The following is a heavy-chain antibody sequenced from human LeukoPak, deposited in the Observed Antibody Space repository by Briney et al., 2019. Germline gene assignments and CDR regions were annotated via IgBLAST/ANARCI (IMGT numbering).Heavy chain of an antibody. Sequence: GGSLRLSCAASGFTFSTNWMSWVRQAPGNGLEWVANIKEDGSEEYYVDSVKGRFTISRDNANNSLYLQMNSLRAEDTAVYYCARAPYVWGTYRQGAFDIWGQGTMVTVSS. D-gene: IGHD3-16*02. CDR2: IKEDGSEE. CDR1: GFTFSTNW. J-gene: IGHJ3*02. V-gene: IGHV3-7*01. CDR3: ARAPYVWGTYRQGAFDI.